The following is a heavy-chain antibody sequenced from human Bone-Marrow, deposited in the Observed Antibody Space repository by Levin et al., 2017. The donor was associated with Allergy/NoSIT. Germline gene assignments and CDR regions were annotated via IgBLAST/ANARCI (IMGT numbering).Heavy chain of an antibody. CDR1: GFIFPNYG. Sequence: TGGSLRLSCAASGFIFPNYGMTWVRQAPGKGLEWVSAISMSGSSTDYADSVNGRFTISRDNRRDTLYLQMNSLRPEDTALYLCVRGSTSPDRWGQGTLVSVSS. CDR2: ISMSGSST. D-gene: IGHD3-16*01. CDR3: VRGSTSPDR. J-gene: IGHJ5*02. V-gene: IGHV3-23*01.